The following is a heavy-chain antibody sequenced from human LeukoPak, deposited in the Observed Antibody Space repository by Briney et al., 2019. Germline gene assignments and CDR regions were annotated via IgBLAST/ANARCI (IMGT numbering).Heavy chain of an antibody. D-gene: IGHD3-22*01. J-gene: IGHJ4*02. Sequence: GGSLRLSCAASGCTFSSYAMNWVRQAPLKGLEWVSAISGSGRNTYYADSVKGRFTISRDNSKNTLYLQMNSLSAEDSAVYYCVTNYFDSSAYYPDFDYWGQGALVTVSS. CDR3: VTNYFDSSAYYPDFDY. CDR2: ISGSGRNT. V-gene: IGHV3-23*01. CDR1: GCTFSSYA.